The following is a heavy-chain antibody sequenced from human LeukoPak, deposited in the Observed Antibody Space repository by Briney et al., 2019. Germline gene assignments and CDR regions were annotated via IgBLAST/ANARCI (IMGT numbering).Heavy chain of an antibody. J-gene: IGHJ4*02. Sequence: ASVKVSCKASGYTFTSYGISWVRQAPGQGLEWMGWISAYNGNTNYAQKLQGRVTMTTDTSTSTAYMELRSLRSDDTAVYYCARDEYNWNDGGFDYWGQGTLVTVSS. V-gene: IGHV1-18*01. CDR2: ISAYNGNT. D-gene: IGHD1-20*01. CDR1: GYTFTSYG. CDR3: ARDEYNWNDGGFDY.